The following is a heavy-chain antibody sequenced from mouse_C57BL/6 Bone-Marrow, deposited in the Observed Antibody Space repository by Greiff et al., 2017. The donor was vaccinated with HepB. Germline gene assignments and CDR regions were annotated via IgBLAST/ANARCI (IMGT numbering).Heavy chain of an antibody. Sequence: QVHVKQPGAELVMPGASVKLSCKASGYTFTSYWMHWVKQRPGQGLEWIGEIDPSDSYTNYNQKFKGKSTLTVDKSSSTAYMQLSSLTSEDSAVYYCARGDGSLFDYWGQGTTLTVSS. D-gene: IGHD1-1*01. CDR1: GYTFTSYW. V-gene: IGHV1-69*01. J-gene: IGHJ2*01. CDR2: IDPSDSYT. CDR3: ARGDGSLFDY.